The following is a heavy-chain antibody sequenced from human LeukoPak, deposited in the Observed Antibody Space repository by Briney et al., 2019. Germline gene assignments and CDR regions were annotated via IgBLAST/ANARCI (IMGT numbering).Heavy chain of an antibody. D-gene: IGHD3-10*01. V-gene: IGHV4-4*07. CDR1: GGSISGYY. J-gene: IGHJ4*02. CDR3: ARERGDMVRVFDY. Sequence: SETLSLTCTVSGGSISGYYWDWIRQPAGKGLEWIGRIYTTGSTNYSPSLKGRVSMSMDTSKNQFSLNLNSVTAADTAVYFCARERGDMVRVFDYWGQETVDSVSS. CDR2: IYTTGST.